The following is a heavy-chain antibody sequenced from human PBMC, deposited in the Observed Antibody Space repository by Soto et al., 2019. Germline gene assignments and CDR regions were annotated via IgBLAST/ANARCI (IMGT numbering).Heavy chain of an antibody. D-gene: IGHD3-22*01. V-gene: IGHV1-18*01. CDR1: GYTFTNYD. Sequence: ASVKVSCKASGYTFTNYDITWVRQAPGQGLEWMGCISAYNGDTNYAQKFQGRVTMTTDTSTITAYMELRSLRSDDTAVYYCARFSGSGFYTLGYWGQGTLVTVSS. CDR2: ISAYNGDT. CDR3: ARFSGSGFYTLGY. J-gene: IGHJ4*02.